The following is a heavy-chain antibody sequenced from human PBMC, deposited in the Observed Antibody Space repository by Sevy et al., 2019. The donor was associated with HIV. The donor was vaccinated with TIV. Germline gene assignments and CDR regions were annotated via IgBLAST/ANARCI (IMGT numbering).Heavy chain of an antibody. CDR3: AKTARIAAAGDY. D-gene: IGHD6-13*01. CDR2: ISGSGGST. CDR1: GFTFSSYA. Sequence: GGSLRLSCAASGFTFSSYAMSWVRQAPGKGLEWVSAISGSGGSTYYADSVKGRFTFSRDNSKNTLYLQTNSLSAEVTAGYYCAKTARIAAAGDYWGQGTLVTVSS. V-gene: IGHV3-23*01. J-gene: IGHJ4*02.